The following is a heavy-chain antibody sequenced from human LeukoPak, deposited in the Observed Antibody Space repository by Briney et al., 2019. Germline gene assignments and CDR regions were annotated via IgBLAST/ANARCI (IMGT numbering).Heavy chain of an antibody. Sequence: PETLSLTCTVSGGSISSYYWSWIRLPPGKGLEWIGYISYSGSTNYNPSLKSRVSISVDTSKNQFSLKLSSVTAADTAVYFCARALTGTTGYFDCWGQGTLVTVSS. CDR1: GGSISSYY. J-gene: IGHJ4*02. CDR2: ISYSGST. CDR3: ARALTGTTGYFDC. D-gene: IGHD1-20*01. V-gene: IGHV4-59*01.